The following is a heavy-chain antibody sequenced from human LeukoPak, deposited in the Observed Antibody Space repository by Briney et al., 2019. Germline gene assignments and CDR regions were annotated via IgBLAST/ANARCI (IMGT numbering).Heavy chain of an antibody. CDR1: GYSIPTYW. J-gene: IGHJ4*02. V-gene: IGHV5-51*01. Sequence: GESLKISCTASGYSIPTYWSAWVRQMPGKLLEWMGIISPDESNVRSSTSFQGQVTISADKSISTAYLQWSSLKASDTAMYYCARPPSRGYSSSFEYWGQGTLVTVSS. D-gene: IGHD2-2*03. CDR3: ARPPSRGYSSSFEY. CDR2: ISPDESNV.